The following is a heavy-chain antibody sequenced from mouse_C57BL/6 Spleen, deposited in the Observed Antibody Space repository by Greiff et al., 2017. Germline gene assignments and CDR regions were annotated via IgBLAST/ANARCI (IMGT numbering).Heavy chain of an antibody. Sequence: QVQLKQSGSELRSPGSSVKLSCKDFDSEVFPIAYMSWVRQKPGHGFEWIGGILPSIGRTIYGEKFEDKATLDADTLSNTAYLELNSLTSEDSAIYYCARPYDGYYGGFAYWGQGTLVTVSA. CDR3: ARPYDGYYGGFAY. CDR2: ILPSIGRT. J-gene: IGHJ3*01. CDR1: DSEVFPIAY. D-gene: IGHD2-3*01. V-gene: IGHV15-2*01.